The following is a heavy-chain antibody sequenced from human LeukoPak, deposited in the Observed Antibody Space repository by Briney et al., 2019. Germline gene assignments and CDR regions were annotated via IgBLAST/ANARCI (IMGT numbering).Heavy chain of an antibody. V-gene: IGHV1-18*01. J-gene: IGHJ3*02. D-gene: IGHD2-21*02. CDR2: ISAYNGNT. CDR1: GYTFTSYG. Sequence: ASVKVSCKASGYTFTSYGINRVRQAPGQGLEWMGWISAYNGNTNYAQKLQGRVTMTTDTSTSTAYMELRSLRSDDTAVYYCARRYCGGDCYLDAFDIWGQGTMVTVSS. CDR3: ARRYCGGDCYLDAFDI.